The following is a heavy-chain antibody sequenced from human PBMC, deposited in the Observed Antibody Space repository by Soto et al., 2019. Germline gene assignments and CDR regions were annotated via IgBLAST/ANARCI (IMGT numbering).Heavy chain of an antibody. V-gene: IGHV2-5*01. CDR1: GFSLSSTGVA. CDR2: IYWNDEK. D-gene: IGHD3-16*01. Sequence: QITLKESGPTLVRPTQPLTLTCTFSGFSLSSTGVAVTWFRQPPGTALEWLGLIYWNDEKHFSPSLENRLTITKDTSRNQVVLRISSVDPVDTGTYYCAHTVLRSGVISLAYWGQGTLVAVSS. J-gene: IGHJ4*02. CDR3: AHTVLRSGVISLAY.